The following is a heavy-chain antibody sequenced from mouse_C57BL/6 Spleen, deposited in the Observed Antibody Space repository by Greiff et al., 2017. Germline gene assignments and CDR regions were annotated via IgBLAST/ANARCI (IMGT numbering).Heavy chain of an antibody. D-gene: IGHD2-4*01. J-gene: IGHJ3*01. CDR2: IWSGGST. CDR1: GFSLTSYG. V-gene: IGHV2-2*01. CDR3: ASYDYDGGFAY. Sequence: QVQLKQSGPGLVQPSQSLSITCTVSGFSLTSYGVHWVRQSPGKGLEWLGVIWSGGSTDYNAAFISRLSISKDNSKSQVFFKMYSLQADDTAIYYCASYDYDGGFAYWGQGTLVTVSA.